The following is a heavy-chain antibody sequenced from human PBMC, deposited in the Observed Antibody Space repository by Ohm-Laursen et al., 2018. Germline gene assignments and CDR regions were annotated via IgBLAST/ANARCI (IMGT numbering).Heavy chain of an antibody. D-gene: IGHD3-3*01. CDR2: ISYDGSNK. CDR1: GFTFSSYG. Sequence: SLRLSCAAPGFTFSSYGMHWVRQAPGKGLEWVAVISYDGSNKYYADSVKGRFTISRDNSKNTLYLQMNSLGAEDTAVYYCANTIFGVVDYGMDVWGQGTTVTVSS. J-gene: IGHJ6*02. CDR3: ANTIFGVVDYGMDV. V-gene: IGHV3-30*18.